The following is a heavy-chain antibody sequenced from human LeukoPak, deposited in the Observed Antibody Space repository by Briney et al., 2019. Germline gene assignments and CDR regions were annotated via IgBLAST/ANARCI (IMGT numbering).Heavy chain of an antibody. J-gene: IGHJ4*02. Sequence: GRSLRLSCAASGFTFSSYAMHWVRQAPGKGLEWVAVISYDGSNKYYADSVKGRFTISRDNSKNTLYPQMNSLRAEDTAVYYCARGSARDDYVWGSYPLLSYFDYWGQGTLVTVSS. CDR2: ISYDGSNK. D-gene: IGHD3-16*02. CDR3: ARGSARDDYVWGSYPLLSYFDY. V-gene: IGHV3-30*04. CDR1: GFTFSSYA.